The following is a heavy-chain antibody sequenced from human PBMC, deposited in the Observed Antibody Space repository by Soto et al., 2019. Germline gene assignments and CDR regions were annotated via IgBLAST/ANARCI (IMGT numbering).Heavy chain of an antibody. CDR1: GLTLSDAW. Sequence: VKLVESGGGLVKPGGSLTISCTASGLTLSDAWISWVRQTPGKGLEWVGRIRSKIDGGTTNYAAPVKGRFTVSRDDGKNTVYLDMNSLKTEDTAVYYCSVTSCGMTGCYWGQGTLVTVSS. D-gene: IGHD3-9*01. CDR3: SVTSCGMTGCY. V-gene: IGHV3-15*01. J-gene: IGHJ4*02. CDR2: IRSKIDGGTT.